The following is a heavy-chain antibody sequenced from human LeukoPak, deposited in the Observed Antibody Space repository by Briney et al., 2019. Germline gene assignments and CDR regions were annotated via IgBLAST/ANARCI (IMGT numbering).Heavy chain of an antibody. CDR2: ISGSGGST. Sequence: GGSLRLSCAASGFTFSSYGMSWVRQAPGKGLEWVSAISGSGGSTYYADSVKGRFTISRDNSKNTLYLQMNSLRAEDTAVYYCAKLDDYVWGSYSPIDYWGQGTLVTVSS. CDR3: AKLDDYVWGSYSPIDY. J-gene: IGHJ4*02. D-gene: IGHD3-16*01. CDR1: GFTFSSYG. V-gene: IGHV3-23*01.